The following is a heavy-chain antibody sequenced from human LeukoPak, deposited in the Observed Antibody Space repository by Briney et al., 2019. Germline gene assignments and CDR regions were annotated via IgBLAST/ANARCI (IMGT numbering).Heavy chain of an antibody. CDR2: IYWDDDK. CDR3: AQVGSWDAFDI. Sequence: ESGPTLVKPTQTLTLTCTFSGFSLSTSGVGVGWIRQPPGKALEWLALIYWDDDKRYSPSLKSRLTITKDTSKNQVVRTMTNMDPVDTATYYCAQVGSWDAFDIWGQGTMVTVSS. V-gene: IGHV2-5*02. CDR1: GFSLSTSGVG. D-gene: IGHD3-10*01. J-gene: IGHJ3*02.